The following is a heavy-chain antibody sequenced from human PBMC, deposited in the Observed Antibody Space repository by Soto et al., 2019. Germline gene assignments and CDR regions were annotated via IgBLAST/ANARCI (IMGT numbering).Heavy chain of an antibody. V-gene: IGHV3-23*01. CDR2: TGLSGRTT. CDR3: ATVHNTSRSFNV. D-gene: IGHD1-20*01. CDR1: GLTFSVSA. J-gene: IGHJ4*02. Sequence: EVQLLASGGGLVQPGGSLRLSCVASGLTFSVSAMTWVRQAPGKGLEWVSTTGLSGRTTYYGDSVKGRFTVSRDNSKNALDLQMSSLRAEDPAVYYCATVHNTSRSFNVWGRGTLVTVSS.